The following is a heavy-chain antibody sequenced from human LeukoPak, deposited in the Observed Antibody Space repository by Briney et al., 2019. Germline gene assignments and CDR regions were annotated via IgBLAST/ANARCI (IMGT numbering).Heavy chain of an antibody. D-gene: IGHD3-3*01. J-gene: IGHJ5*02. CDR2: INHSGST. V-gene: IGHV4-34*01. CDR3: ARGVAVGDFRFDP. CDR1: GGSISSYY. Sequence: SETLSLTCTVSGGSISSYYWSWIRQPPGKGLEWIGEINHSGSTNYNPSLKSRVTISVDTSKNQFSLKLSSVTAADTAVYYCARGVAVGDFRFDPWGQGTLVTVSS.